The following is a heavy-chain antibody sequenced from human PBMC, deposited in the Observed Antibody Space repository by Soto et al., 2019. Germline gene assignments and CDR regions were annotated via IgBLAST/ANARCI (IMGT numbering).Heavy chain of an antibody. V-gene: IGHV4-31*01. CDR2: ISYGGST. Sequence: QVQLQESGPGLVKPSQTLSLTSTVSGGSINSGGYCWSWIRQHPGKGLDWIGCISYGGSTSYNPLLXSXGTIPVDTSKNQFSLTLTSVTAADTAVYYCSRGILVWGQGALITVSS. CDR3: SRGILV. J-gene: IGHJ4*02. CDR1: GGSINSGGYC. D-gene: IGHD5-18*01.